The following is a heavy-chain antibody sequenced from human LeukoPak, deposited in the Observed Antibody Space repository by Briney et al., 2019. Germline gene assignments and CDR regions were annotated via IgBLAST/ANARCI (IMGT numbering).Heavy chain of an antibody. CDR2: ISYDGSNK. D-gene: IGHD7-27*01. J-gene: IGHJ3*02. CDR1: GFTFSSYA. V-gene: IGHV3-30*04. Sequence: GRSLRLSCAASGFTFSSYAMHWVRQAPGKGLEWVAVISYDGSNKYYADSVKGRFTISRDNSKNTLYLQMNSLRAEDTAVYYCAGDWGDPDDAFDIWGQGTMVTVSS. CDR3: AGDWGDPDDAFDI.